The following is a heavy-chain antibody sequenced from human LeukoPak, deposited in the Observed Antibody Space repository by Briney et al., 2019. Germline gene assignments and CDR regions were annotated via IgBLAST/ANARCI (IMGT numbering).Heavy chain of an antibody. CDR2: IIPILGIA. Sequence: ASVKVPCKASGGTFSSYAISWVRRAPGQGLEWMGRIIPILGIANYAQKFQGRVTITADKSTSTAYMELSSLRSEDTAVYYCARDLKRFGLSLDYWGQGTLVTVSS. J-gene: IGHJ4*02. CDR3: ARDLKRFGLSLDY. D-gene: IGHD3-16*01. V-gene: IGHV1-69*04. CDR1: GGTFSSYA.